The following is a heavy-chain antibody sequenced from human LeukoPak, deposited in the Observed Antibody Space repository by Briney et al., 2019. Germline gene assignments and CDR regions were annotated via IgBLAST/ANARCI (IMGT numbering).Heavy chain of an antibody. J-gene: IGHJ4*02. CDR3: TICIAAAGGPPDYFDY. CDR1: GFTFSSYE. Sequence: GGSLRLSCAASGFTFSSYEMNWVRQAPGKGLEWVSYISSSGSTIYYADSVKGRFTISRDNAKNSLYLQMNSLKTEDTAVYYCTICIAAAGGPPDYFDYWGQGTLVTVSS. V-gene: IGHV3-48*03. D-gene: IGHD6-13*01. CDR2: ISSSGSTI.